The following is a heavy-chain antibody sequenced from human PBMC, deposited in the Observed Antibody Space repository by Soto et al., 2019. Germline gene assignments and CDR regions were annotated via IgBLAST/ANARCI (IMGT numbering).Heavy chain of an antibody. J-gene: IGHJ6*02. CDR3: ARDLGLYYYYYGMDV. CDR2: ISYDGSNK. D-gene: IGHD3-16*01. V-gene: IGHV3-30-3*01. CDR1: GFTFSSYA. Sequence: QVQLVESGGGVVQPGRSLRLSCAASGFTFSSYAMHWVRQAPGKGLEWVAVISYDGSNKYYADSVKGRFTISRDNSKNTLYLQMNSLRAEDTAVYYCARDLGLYYYYYGMDVWGQGTTVTVSS.